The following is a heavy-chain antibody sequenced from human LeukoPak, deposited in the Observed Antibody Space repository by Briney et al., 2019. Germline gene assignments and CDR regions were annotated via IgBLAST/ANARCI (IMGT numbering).Heavy chain of an antibody. CDR1: GYTFTSYG. Sequence: GASVKVSCKASGYTFTSYGISWVRQAPGQGLEWMGWISAYNGNTNYAQKLQGRVTMTTDTSTSTAYMELRSLRSDDTAVYYCARHLDVTYYYGSGSSYYFDYWGQGTLVTVSS. V-gene: IGHV1-18*01. D-gene: IGHD3-10*01. CDR2: ISAYNGNT. J-gene: IGHJ4*02. CDR3: ARHLDVTYYYGSGSSYYFDY.